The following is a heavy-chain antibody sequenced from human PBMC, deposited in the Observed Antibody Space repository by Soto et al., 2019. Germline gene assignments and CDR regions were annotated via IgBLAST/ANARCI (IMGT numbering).Heavy chain of an antibody. Sequence: SVKVSCKASGGTFSSYTIGWVRQAPGQGLEWMGRIIPILGIANYAQKFQGRVTITADKSTSTAYMELSSLRSEDTAVYYCARDSRSSNNPGLHDIWGQGTMVTVSS. D-gene: IGHD1-1*01. V-gene: IGHV1-69*04. CDR1: GGTFSSYT. J-gene: IGHJ3*02. CDR3: ARDSRSSNNPGLHDI. CDR2: IIPILGIA.